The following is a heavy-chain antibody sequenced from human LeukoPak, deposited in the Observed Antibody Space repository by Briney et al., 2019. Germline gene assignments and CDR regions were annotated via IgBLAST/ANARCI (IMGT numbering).Heavy chain of an antibody. CDR1: GGSISSGSYY. CDR2: IYTSGST. Sequence: SETLSLTCTVSGGSISSGSYYWSWIRQPAGQGLEWIGRIYTSGSTNYNPSLKSRVTISVDTSKNQFSLKLSSVTAADTAVYYCARVYCSGGSCSFDYWGQGTLVTVSS. V-gene: IGHV4-61*02. D-gene: IGHD2-15*01. J-gene: IGHJ4*02. CDR3: ARVYCSGGSCSFDY.